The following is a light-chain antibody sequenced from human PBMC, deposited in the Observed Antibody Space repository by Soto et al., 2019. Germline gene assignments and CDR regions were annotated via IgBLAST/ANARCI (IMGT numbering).Light chain of an antibody. Sequence: EIVLTQSPGTLSLSPGERATLSCRASQSVSSSYLAWYQQKPGQAPRLLIYGASSRATGIPDRFSGSGSGTDXTLXXSRLEPEDFAVXYXQQYGSSPITFGQGTRLEIK. CDR3: QQYGSSPIT. J-gene: IGKJ5*01. V-gene: IGKV3-20*01. CDR2: GAS. CDR1: QSVSSSY.